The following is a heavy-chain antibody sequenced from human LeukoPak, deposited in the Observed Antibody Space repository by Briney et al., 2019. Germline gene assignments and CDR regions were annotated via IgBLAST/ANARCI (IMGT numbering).Heavy chain of an antibody. CDR2: IGARGHNT. V-gene: IGHV3-23*01. D-gene: IGHD1-14*01. CDR1: GFTFTRQA. Sequence: GGSLRLSCPPSGFTFTRQAMSGVRQAPGKGLEWVSGIGARGHNTYYADSVQGRFIISRDNSQDKLFLQMNSLRDDDTAIYYCTKAPELLTTGDWFAPWGQGTLVTVSS. J-gene: IGHJ5*02. CDR3: TKAPELLTTGDWFAP.